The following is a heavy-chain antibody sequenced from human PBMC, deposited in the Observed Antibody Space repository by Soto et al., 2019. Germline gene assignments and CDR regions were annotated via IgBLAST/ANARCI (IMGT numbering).Heavy chain of an antibody. CDR1: GYTFTSYA. V-gene: IGHV1-3*01. J-gene: IGHJ4*02. CDR3: ARPHFSSSYYFDY. Sequence: QVQLVQSGAEVKKPGASVKVSCKASGYTFTSYAMHWVPQAPGQRLEWMGWINAGNGNTKYSQKFQGRVTITRDTSASTDYMELSSLRSEDTAVYYCARPHFSSSYYFDYWGQGTLVTVSS. CDR2: INAGNGNT. D-gene: IGHD6-13*01.